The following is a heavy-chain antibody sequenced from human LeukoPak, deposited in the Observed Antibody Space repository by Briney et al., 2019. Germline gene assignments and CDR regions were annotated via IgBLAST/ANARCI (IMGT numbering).Heavy chain of an antibody. V-gene: IGHV3-33*01. CDR3: ARDRAVRYFDL. CDR1: RFTFSNYG. J-gene: IGHJ2*01. D-gene: IGHD1-1*01. CDR2: IWYDGSNK. Sequence: PGGSLRLSCAASRFTFSNYGMHWVRQAPGKGLEWVAVIWYDGSNKYYSDSVKGRVTISRDNSQNTLYLQMNSLRAEDTVVYYCARDRAVRYFDLWGRGTLVTVSS.